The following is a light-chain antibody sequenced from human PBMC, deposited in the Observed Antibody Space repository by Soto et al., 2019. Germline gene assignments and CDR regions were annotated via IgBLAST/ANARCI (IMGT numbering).Light chain of an antibody. J-gene: IGLJ2*01. CDR3: SSYTSSSTLVV. CDR2: DVS. V-gene: IGLV2-14*01. CDR1: SSDVGDYNY. Sequence: QSVLTQPASVSGSPGQSITISCTGTSSDVGDYNYVSWYQQHPGKAPKLMIYDVSNRPSGVSNRFSGSKSGNTASLTISGLQAEDEADYYCSSYTSSSTLVVLGGGTKLTVL.